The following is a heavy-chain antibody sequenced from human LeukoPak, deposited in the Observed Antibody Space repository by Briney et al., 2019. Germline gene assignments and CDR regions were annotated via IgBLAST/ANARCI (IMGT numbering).Heavy chain of an antibody. V-gene: IGHV3-23*01. J-gene: IGHJ4*02. CDR3: ANAVVVGPSQFDY. D-gene: IGHD2-15*01. Sequence: GGSLRLSCAASGFIFSSYAMSWVRQAPGKGLEWVSAISGSGGSTYYADSVRGRFTISRDNSKNTLYLQMNSLRAEDTAVYYCANAVVVGPSQFDYWGQGTLVTVSS. CDR1: GFIFSSYA. CDR2: ISGSGGST.